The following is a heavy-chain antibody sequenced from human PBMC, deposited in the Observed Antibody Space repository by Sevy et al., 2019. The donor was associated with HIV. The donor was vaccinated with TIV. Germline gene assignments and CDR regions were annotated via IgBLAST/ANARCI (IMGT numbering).Heavy chain of an antibody. V-gene: IGHV3-7*01. CDR2: IRQDGNKI. CDR3: ARRYFDV. Sequence: GGSLRLSCAASGFTLHTYWMQWVRQAPGKGLEWVANIRQDGNKIYYADSVKGRFTISRDNAMQSLYLEMNNLRVEDSGIYYCARRYFDVWGQGTLVTVSS. J-gene: IGHJ4*02. CDR1: GFTLHTYW.